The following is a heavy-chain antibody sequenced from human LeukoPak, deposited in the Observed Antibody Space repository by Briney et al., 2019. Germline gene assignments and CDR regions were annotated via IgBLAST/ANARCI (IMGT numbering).Heavy chain of an antibody. D-gene: IGHD2-2*02. J-gene: IGHJ5*02. CDR2: IYYSGST. Sequence: PSETLSLTCTVSGGSISSSSYYWGWIRQPPGKGLEWIGYIYYSGSTNYNPSLKSRVTISVDTSKNQFSLKLSSVTAADTAVYYCARRVMRCPSCYTANWFDPWGQGTLVTVSS. CDR3: ARRVMRCPSCYTANWFDP. CDR1: GGSISSSSYY. V-gene: IGHV4-61*05.